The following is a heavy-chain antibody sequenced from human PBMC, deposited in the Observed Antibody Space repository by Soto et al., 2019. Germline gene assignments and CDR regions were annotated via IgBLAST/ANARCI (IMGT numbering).Heavy chain of an antibody. D-gene: IGHD5-12*01. J-gene: IGHJ4*02. Sequence: GGSLRLSCAAAGFTFDSYAMTWVRQAPGKGLEWGSTISAGGGSTYYADPVKGRLTISRDNSKTTVYLHLSSLRAEDTAVYFCAAARPPGHGFPPYYLNYWGLGTLVTVSS. V-gene: IGHV3-23*01. CDR1: GFTFDSYA. CDR2: ISAGGGST. CDR3: AAARPPGHGFPPYYLNY.